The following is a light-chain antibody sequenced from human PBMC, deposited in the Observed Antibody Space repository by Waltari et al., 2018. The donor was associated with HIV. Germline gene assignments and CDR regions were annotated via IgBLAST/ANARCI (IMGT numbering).Light chain of an antibody. CDR3: AAWDDSLSGWV. CDR1: SPNIGSNY. Sequence: QSMLPQPPSASGTPAQRVTTPCSGTSPNIGSNYVYWYQQVPGTAPKLLIYRNNQRPSGAPDRFSGSKSGTAASLAISGLRSEDEADYYCAAWDDSLSGWVFGGGTKLTVL. CDR2: RNN. V-gene: IGLV1-47*01. J-gene: IGLJ3*02.